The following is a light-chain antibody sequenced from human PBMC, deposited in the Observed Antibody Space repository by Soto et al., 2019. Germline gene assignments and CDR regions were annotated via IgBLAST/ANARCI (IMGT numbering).Light chain of an antibody. Sequence: QLVLTQPASVSGSPGQSITISCTGTSSDVGGYDYVSWYQQHPGKAPKLMIYDVSSRPSGVSNRFSGSKSGNTASLTISGLQTEDEAAYYCSSYTSSSLYVFGTGTKLTVL. CDR1: SSDVGGYDY. CDR2: DVS. CDR3: SSYTSSSLYV. J-gene: IGLJ1*01. V-gene: IGLV2-14*01.